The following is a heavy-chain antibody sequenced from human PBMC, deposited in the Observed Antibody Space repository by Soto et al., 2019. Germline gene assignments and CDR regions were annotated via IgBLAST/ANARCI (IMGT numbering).Heavy chain of an antibody. Sequence: EVQLLESGGGLVQPGGSLRLSCAASGFTFSNYAMSWVRQAPGKGLEWISAISSRGDNTHHADSVRGRFTISRDNSKNMLYLEISTLRAEDTAVYYCVKCDWVFVKTSNYFFDYWGQGTLVTVSS. D-gene: IGHD3-9*01. V-gene: IGHV3-23*01. J-gene: IGHJ4*02. CDR3: VKCDWVFVKTSNYFFDY. CDR2: ISSRGDNT. CDR1: GFTFSNYA.